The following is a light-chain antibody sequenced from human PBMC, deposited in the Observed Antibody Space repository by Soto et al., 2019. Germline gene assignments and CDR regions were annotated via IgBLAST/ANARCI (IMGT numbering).Light chain of an antibody. CDR1: QSISSW. V-gene: IGKV1-5*03. CDR2: KES. Sequence: DIQMTQSPSTLSASVGDRVTITCRASQSISSWLAWYQQKPGKAPKLLIYKESSLESGVPSRFSGSGSGTELTLTISSVQPDAFATYYSLQYHRYPMLGQGTKVELQ. CDR3: LQYHRYPM. J-gene: IGKJ1*01.